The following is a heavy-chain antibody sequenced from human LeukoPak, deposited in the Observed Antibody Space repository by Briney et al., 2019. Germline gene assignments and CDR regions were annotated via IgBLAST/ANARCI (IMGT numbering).Heavy chain of an antibody. CDR2: IGTAGDT. J-gene: IGHJ3*02. V-gene: IGHV3-13*01. D-gene: IGHD3-22*01. CDR1: GFTFSSYD. CDR3: ARGGLFYDSSGYSFDI. Sequence: GGSLRLSCAASGFTFSSYDMHWVRQATGKGLEWVSAIGTAGDTCYPGSVKGRFTISRENAKNSLYLQMNSLRAGDTAVYYCARGGLFYDSSGYSFDIWGQGTMVTVSS.